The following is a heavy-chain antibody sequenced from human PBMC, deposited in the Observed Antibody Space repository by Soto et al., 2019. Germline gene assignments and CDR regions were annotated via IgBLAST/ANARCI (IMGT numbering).Heavy chain of an antibody. V-gene: IGHV3-30*18. J-gene: IGHJ6*02. D-gene: IGHD2-8*01. CDR3: AKDHGNGMDV. CDR1: GFSFSTYG. CDR2: ISYDGRNK. Sequence: QVQLVESGGGVVQPGRSLRLSCAASGFSFSTYGMHWVRQAPGQGLEWVAVISYDGRNKYYADSVKGRFTISRDNSKYTLYLRMNSLRAGDTAVYYCAKDHGNGMDVWGQGTTVTVSS.